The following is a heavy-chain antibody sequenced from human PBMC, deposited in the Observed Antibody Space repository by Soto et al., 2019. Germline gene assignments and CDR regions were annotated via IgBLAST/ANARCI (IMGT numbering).Heavy chain of an antibody. CDR2: SKNKADSYTT. J-gene: IGHJ4*02. CDR1: GFTFSDHY. CDR3: TVWGSGNDFGAA. Sequence: EVQLVESGGGLVQPGGSLRLSCAASGFTFSDHYMDWVRQAPGKGLEWVGRSKNKADSYTTEYAASGKVRFTIPRDGSQNSLFLQINSLKTEDTAVYYCTVWGSGNDFGAAWGQGILVTVSS. V-gene: IGHV3-72*01. D-gene: IGHD3-10*01.